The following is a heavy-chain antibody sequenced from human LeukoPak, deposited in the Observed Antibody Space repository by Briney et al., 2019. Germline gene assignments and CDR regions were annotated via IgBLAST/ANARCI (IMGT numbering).Heavy chain of an antibody. CDR1: GFIFSSYS. D-gene: IGHD3-10*01. CDR3: ARVRDYYGSHFHYMDV. V-gene: IGHV3-48*01. Sequence: GGSLRLSCAASGFIFSSYSMNWVRQAPGKGLEWVSYISSSTSTVYYADSVKGRFTISRDNAKKSLYMQMNSLRAADMAVYYCARVRDYYGSHFHYMDVWGKGTTVTVSS. CDR2: ISSSTSTV. J-gene: IGHJ6*03.